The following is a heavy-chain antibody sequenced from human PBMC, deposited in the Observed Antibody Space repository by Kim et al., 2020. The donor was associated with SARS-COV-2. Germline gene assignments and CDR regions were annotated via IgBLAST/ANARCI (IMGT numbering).Heavy chain of an antibody. J-gene: IGHJ4*02. CDR3: ARVTMVRGAHSFDY. D-gene: IGHD3-10*01. Sequence: YAASVKGRFTISRDESKNLLYLQMNSLKTEDTAVYYCARVTMVRGAHSFDYWGQGTLVTVSS. V-gene: IGHV3-72*01.